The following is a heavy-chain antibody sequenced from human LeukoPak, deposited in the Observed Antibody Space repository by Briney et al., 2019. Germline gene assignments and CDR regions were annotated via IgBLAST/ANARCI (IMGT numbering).Heavy chain of an antibody. V-gene: IGHV1-2*02. CDR3: ARDLKYYDFWSGYYPTVPYFDY. CDR1: GYTFTGDY. J-gene: IGHJ4*02. Sequence: ASVKVSCKASGYTFTGDYMHWVRQAPGQGLEWMGWINPNSGVTNYAQKFQGRVTMTRDTSISTAYMELSRLRSDDTAVYYCARDLKYYDFWSGYYPTVPYFDYWGQGTLVTVSS. D-gene: IGHD3-3*01. CDR2: INPNSGVT.